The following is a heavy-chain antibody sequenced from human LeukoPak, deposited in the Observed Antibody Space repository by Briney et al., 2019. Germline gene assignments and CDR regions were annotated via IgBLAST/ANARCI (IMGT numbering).Heavy chain of an antibody. CDR2: IIPIFGTA. J-gene: IGHJ4*02. D-gene: IGHD2-21*02. V-gene: IGHV1-69*05. Sequence: SVKVSCKASGGTFSSYAISWVRQAPGQGLEWMGRIIPIFGTANYAQKFQGRVTITTDESTSTAYMELSSLRSEDTAVYYCARDRLKEYCGGDCYTFDYWGQGTLVTVSS. CDR3: ARDRLKEYCGGDCYTFDY. CDR1: GGTFSSYA.